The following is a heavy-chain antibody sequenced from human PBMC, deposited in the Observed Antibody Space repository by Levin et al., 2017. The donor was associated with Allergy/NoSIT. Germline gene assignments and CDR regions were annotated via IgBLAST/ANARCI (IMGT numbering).Heavy chain of an antibody. D-gene: IGHD3-10*01. J-gene: IGHJ6*02. CDR2: IYYSGST. Sequence: SETLSLTCTVSGGSISSGGYYWSWIRQHPGKGLEWIGYIYYSGSTYYNPSLKSRLTISVDTSKNQFSLKLNSVTAADTAVYYCARDGDGSGVGMDVWGQGTTVTVSS. V-gene: IGHV4-31*03. CDR1: GGSISSGGYY. CDR3: ARDGDGSGVGMDV.